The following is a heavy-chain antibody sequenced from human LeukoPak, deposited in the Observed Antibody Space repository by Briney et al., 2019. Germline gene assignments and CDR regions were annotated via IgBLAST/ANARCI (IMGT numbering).Heavy chain of an antibody. J-gene: IGHJ4*02. V-gene: IGHV2-5*01. CDR2: THWNDDK. Sequence: SGPTLSKPSQTLTLTCTFSGFSLSTSGVGVGWIRQPQGKALEWLALTHWNDDKRYSPSLKSRLTITKDTSKNQVDLTMTNMDPVDTATYYCAHRAWGEDYFDYWGQGTLVTVCS. D-gene: IGHD3-16*01. CDR3: AHRAWGEDYFDY. CDR1: GFSLSTSGVG.